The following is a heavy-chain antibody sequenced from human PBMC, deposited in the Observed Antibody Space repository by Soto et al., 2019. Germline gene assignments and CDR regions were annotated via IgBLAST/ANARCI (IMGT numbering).Heavy chain of an antibody. Sequence: SETLSLTCTVSGGSISSSSYYWGWIRQPPGKGLEWIGSIYYSGSTYYNPSLKSRVTISVDTSKNQFSLKLSSVTAADTAVYYCARRRAAAGTEVLDYWGQGTLVTVSS. CDR1: GGSISSSSYY. J-gene: IGHJ4*02. CDR3: ARRRAAAGTEVLDY. V-gene: IGHV4-39*01. CDR2: IYYSGST. D-gene: IGHD6-13*01.